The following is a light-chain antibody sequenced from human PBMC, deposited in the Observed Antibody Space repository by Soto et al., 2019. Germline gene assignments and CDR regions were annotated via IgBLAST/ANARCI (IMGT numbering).Light chain of an antibody. CDR2: GTS. CDR1: QNINKY. Sequence: DIQMAQSPFSLSASVGDRVTITFRASQNINKYLSWYQQKLGKAPKLLIFGTSSLHSGVPSRFSGSGSGRDFTLTISTLQPEDFATYYCQQSYSTPTFGQGTKVDI. V-gene: IGKV1-39*01. J-gene: IGKJ1*01. CDR3: QQSYSTPT.